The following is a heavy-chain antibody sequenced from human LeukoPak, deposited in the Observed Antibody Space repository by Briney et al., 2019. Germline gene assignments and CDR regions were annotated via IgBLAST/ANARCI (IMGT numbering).Heavy chain of an antibody. V-gene: IGHV3-23*01. CDR2: ISGSGGGT. CDR3: AKGVQWLVLYFQH. CDR1: GFTFRIYS. Sequence: GGSLRLSRSDSGFTFRIYSMYWVRQAPGKGLEWVAAISGSGGGTDYADSVKGRFTISRDNSKNTLYLQMNSLRAEDTAVYYCAKGVQWLVLYFQHWGQGTLVTVSS. D-gene: IGHD6-19*01. J-gene: IGHJ1*01.